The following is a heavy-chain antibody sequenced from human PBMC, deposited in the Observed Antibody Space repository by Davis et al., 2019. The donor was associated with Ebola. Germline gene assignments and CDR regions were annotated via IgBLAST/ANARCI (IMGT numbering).Heavy chain of an antibody. D-gene: IGHD2-21*02. CDR1: GYSFTSYW. Sequence: GESLKISCQGSGYSFTSYWIGWVRQMPGKGLEWMGIIYPGDFDTRYSPSFQGQVTISADKSISTAYLQWSSLKASDTAMYYCARQYCGGDCYSTYYYYGMDVWGQGTTVTVSS. J-gene: IGHJ6*02. CDR2: IYPGDFDT. V-gene: IGHV5-51*01. CDR3: ARQYCGGDCYSTYYYYGMDV.